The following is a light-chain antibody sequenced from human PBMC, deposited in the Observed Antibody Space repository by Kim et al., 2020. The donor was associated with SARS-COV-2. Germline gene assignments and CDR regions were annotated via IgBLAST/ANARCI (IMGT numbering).Light chain of an antibody. J-gene: IGLJ3*02. CDR3: SSRGNTGFHRL. CDR1: SLRTDD. CDR2: DKD. Sequence: GQTGTITCRGDSLRTDDESWYQQKPGQAPVLVIYDKDKRPSGIPDRFSGSYSGNTASLTITGAQAEDEADYFCSSRGNTGFHRLFGGGAQLTVL. V-gene: IGLV3-19*01.